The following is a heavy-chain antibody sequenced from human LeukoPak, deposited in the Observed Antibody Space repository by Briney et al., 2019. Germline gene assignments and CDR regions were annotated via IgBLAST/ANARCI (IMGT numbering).Heavy chain of an antibody. J-gene: IGHJ3*02. CDR1: GFIFNNYA. CDR3: AKGRVGHSPGYYYGNDAFDI. D-gene: IGHD3-22*01. V-gene: IGHV3-30*04. Sequence: GGSLRLSCAASGFIFNNYAMHWVRQAPGKGLEWVALISSDGSKKDYADSVKGRFTISRDNPKNTLYLQMNSLRAEDTAVYYCAKGRVGHSPGYYYGNDAFDIWGQGTMVTVSS. CDR2: ISSDGSKK.